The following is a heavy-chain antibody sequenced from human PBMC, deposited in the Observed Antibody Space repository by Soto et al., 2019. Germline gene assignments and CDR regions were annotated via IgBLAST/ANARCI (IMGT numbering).Heavy chain of an antibody. J-gene: IGHJ4*02. D-gene: IGHD3-10*01. CDR1: GFDFKAYG. V-gene: IGHV3-33*01. CDR3: VRTACVINNCSYRGVR. CDR2: IGFDGTNI. Sequence: QGHLVESGGGVVQPGRSLRLSCVASGFDFKAYGMHWVRQAPGKGLEWVAVIGFDGTNIHYSDSVRGRFSISSDHSENTLSLQMNSLRVEDTALYYCVRTACVINNCSYRGVRWGQGTLVTV.